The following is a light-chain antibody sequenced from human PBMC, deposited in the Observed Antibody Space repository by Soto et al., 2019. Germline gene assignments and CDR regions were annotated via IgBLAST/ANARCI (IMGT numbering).Light chain of an antibody. CDR3: QQRSNWPIT. CDR1: QRISSY. CDR2: DAS. Sequence: EIVLTQSAGTLSVSPGERATLSCRASQRISSYLAWYQQKPGQAPRLFIYDASNRATGIPARFSGSGSGTDFTLTISSLEPEDFAVYYCQQRSNWPITFGQGTRLEIK. J-gene: IGKJ5*01. V-gene: IGKV3-11*01.